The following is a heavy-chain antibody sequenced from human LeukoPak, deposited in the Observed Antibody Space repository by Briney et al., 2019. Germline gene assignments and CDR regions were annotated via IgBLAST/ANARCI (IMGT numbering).Heavy chain of an antibody. CDR2: IYPGDSDT. V-gene: IGHV5-51*01. D-gene: IGHD6-19*01. CDR1: GSTFTSYW. Sequence: RGEPLQISCQGAGSTFTSYWIGGGRRLPGKGGEWMGIIYPGDSDTRYSPSFQGQVTVSANKSISTAYLQWSSLKASDTAMYYCARQAYSSGWYPWGQGTLVTVSS. CDR3: ARQAYSSGWYP. J-gene: IGHJ5*02.